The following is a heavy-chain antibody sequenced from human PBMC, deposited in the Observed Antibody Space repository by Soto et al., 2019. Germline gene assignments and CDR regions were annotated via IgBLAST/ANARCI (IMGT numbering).Heavy chain of an antibody. V-gene: IGHV3-9*01. J-gene: IGHJ6*02. CDR1: RFTFDDYA. D-gene: IGHD3-16*01. Sequence: GGSLRLSCAASRFTFDDYAMYWVRQVPGKGLEWVSGIICNSGSIGYADSVKGRFTISRDNAKNSLYLQMNSLRPEDTALYYCTKARLWGGDGYNSYYYNAMDVWGQGTTVTVS. CDR2: IICNSGSI. CDR3: TKARLWGGDGYNSYYYNAMDV.